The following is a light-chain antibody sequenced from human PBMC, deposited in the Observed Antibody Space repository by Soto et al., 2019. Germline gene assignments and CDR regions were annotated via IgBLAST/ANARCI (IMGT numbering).Light chain of an antibody. CDR1: QGIIDY. Sequence: DIQMTQSPSSLSASVGDRVTITCRASQGIIDYLAWYQQRPGKPPRLLIYAASTLQSGVPSRFSGSGAGTDFTLTISSLQPEDVVTYYCQKYNSAPRTFGQGTKVEIK. V-gene: IGKV1-27*01. J-gene: IGKJ1*01. CDR2: AAS. CDR3: QKYNSAPRT.